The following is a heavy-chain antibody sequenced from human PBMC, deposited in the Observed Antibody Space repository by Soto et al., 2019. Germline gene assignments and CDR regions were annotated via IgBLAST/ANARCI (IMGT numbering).Heavy chain of an antibody. CDR2: ISSSSSYI. CDR3: ASGMYYDILTGYPTRRENDY. J-gene: IGHJ4*02. V-gene: IGHV3-21*01. Sequence: ESGGGLVKPGGSLRLSCAASGFTFSSYSMNWVRQAPGKGLEWVSSISSSSSYIYYADSVKGRFTISRDNAKNSLYLQMNSLRAEDTAVYYCASGMYYDILTGYPTRRENDYWGQGTLVTVSS. D-gene: IGHD3-9*01. CDR1: GFTFSSYS.